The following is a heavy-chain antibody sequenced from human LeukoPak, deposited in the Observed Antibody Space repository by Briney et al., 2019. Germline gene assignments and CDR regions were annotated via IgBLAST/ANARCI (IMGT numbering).Heavy chain of an antibody. V-gene: IGHV1-18*01. CDR1: GYTFTSYG. J-gene: IGHJ6*02. D-gene: IGHD3-22*01. CDR2: ISAYNGNT. Sequence: ASVNVSCKASGYTFTSYGISWVRQAPGQGLEWMGWISAYNGNTNYAQKLQGRVTMTTDTSTSTAYMELRSLRSDDTAVYYCARGWLLDYYYYYGMDVWGQGTTVTVSS. CDR3: ARGWLLDYYYYYGMDV.